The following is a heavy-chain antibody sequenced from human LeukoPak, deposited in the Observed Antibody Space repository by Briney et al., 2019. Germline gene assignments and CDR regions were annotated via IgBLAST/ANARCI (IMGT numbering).Heavy chain of an antibody. V-gene: IGHV3-11*01. CDR1: GFTFSDYY. CDR2: ISSSGSTI. Sequence: KSGGSLRLSCAASGFTFSDYYMSWIRQAPGKGLEWVSYISSSGSTIYYADSVKGRFTISRDNSKNTLYLQMNSLRAEDTAVYYCAKYPGRGSYYGMDVWGQGTTVTVSS. D-gene: IGHD2-15*01. J-gene: IGHJ6*02. CDR3: AKYPGRGSYYGMDV.